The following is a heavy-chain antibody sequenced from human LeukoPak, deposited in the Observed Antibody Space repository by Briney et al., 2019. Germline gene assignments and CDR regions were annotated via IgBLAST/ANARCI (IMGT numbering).Heavy chain of an antibody. J-gene: IGHJ4*02. D-gene: IGHD4-11*01. CDR2: IYYSGST. Sequence: SETLSLTCTVSGGSISSYYWSWIRQPPGKGLEWIGYIYYSGSTNYNPSLKSRVTISVDTSKNQFSLKLSSVTAADTAVYYCARGDYNNFDYWGQGTLVTVSS. V-gene: IGHV4-59*01. CDR3: ARGDYNNFDY. CDR1: GGSISSYY.